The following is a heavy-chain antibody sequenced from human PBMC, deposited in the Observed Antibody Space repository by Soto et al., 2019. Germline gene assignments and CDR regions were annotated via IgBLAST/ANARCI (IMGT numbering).Heavy chain of an antibody. CDR1: GFTFSNYA. CDR3: AKDYCSSTTCMFDY. D-gene: IGHD2-2*01. Sequence: QVQLVESWRGVVQPGRSLRLSCAASGFTFSNYAMQWVRQAPGKGLEWVALISYDGSNKYCADSVKGRFTIARNNSKNTMYLQTNSLRAEDTAVYYCAKDYCSSTTCMFDYWGQGTLVTVSS. J-gene: IGHJ4*02. V-gene: IGHV3-30*18. CDR2: ISYDGSNK.